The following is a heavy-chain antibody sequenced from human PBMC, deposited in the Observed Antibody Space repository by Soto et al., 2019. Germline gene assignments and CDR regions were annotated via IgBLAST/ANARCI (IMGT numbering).Heavy chain of an antibody. CDR1: GFTFSDYY. D-gene: IGHD5-12*01. Sequence: GGSLRLSCAASGFTFSDYYMSWIRQAPGKGLEWVSYISSSGSTIYYADSVKGRFTISRDNAKNSLYLQMNSLRAEDTAVYYCARDFRWGYSGYEGSAFDIWGQGTMVTVSS. V-gene: IGHV3-11*01. J-gene: IGHJ3*02. CDR2: ISSSGSTI. CDR3: ARDFRWGYSGYEGSAFDI.